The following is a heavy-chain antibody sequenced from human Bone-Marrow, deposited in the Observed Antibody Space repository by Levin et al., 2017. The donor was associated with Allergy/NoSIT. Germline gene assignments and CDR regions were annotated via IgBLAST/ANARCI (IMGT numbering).Heavy chain of an antibody. Sequence: GSLRLSCTVSGASMTSYHWSWIRQSPGKGLEWIGYIYYGGNTNYNPSLKSRVSISEDTSKRQFYLKLRSVTAADTAIYYCARDSGWNCFDPWGQGTLVTVSS. V-gene: IGHV4-59*01. D-gene: IGHD3-10*01. CDR2: IYYGGNT. CDR1: GASMTSYH. J-gene: IGHJ5*02. CDR3: ARDSGWNCFDP.